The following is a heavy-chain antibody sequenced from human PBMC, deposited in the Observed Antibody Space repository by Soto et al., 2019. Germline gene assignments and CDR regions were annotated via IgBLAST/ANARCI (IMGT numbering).Heavy chain of an antibody. CDR3: AGGGSVIGP. CDR1: GGSITTYY. CDR2: IYHSGST. V-gene: IGHV4-59*01. J-gene: IGHJ5*02. D-gene: IGHD5-12*01. Sequence: QVQLQESGPGLVKPSETLSLTCAVSGGSITTYYWSWIRQPPGRGLEWIGYIYHSGSTNYNPSLKSEVPISRATSKIPFSLKLSSVTAADTAVYDCAGGGSVIGPWGQGTLGTVSS.